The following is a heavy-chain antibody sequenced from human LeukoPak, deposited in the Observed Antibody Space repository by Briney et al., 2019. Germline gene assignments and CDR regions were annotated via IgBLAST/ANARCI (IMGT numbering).Heavy chain of an antibody. V-gene: IGHV3-23*01. Sequence: GGSLRLSCAASGFTFSSYATSWVRHAPGKGLEWVSAISGSGGSTYYADSAKGRFTISRDNSKNTLYLQMSSLRAEDTAVYYCAKDAPSLGELSQDDYWGQGTLVTVSS. CDR1: GFTFSSYA. CDR3: AKDAPSLGELSQDDY. CDR2: ISGSGGST. D-gene: IGHD3-16*02. J-gene: IGHJ4*02.